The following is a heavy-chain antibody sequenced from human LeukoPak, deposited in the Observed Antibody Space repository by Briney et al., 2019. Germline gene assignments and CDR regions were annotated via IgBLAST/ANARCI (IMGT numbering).Heavy chain of an antibody. CDR2: MNPNSGNT. D-gene: IGHD3-10*01. CDR1: GGTFSSYA. Sequence: GASVKVSCKASGGTFSSYAISWVRQAPGQGLEWMGWMNPNSGNTGYAQKFQGRVTMTRNTSISTAYMELSSLRSEDTAVYYCASWKSDGSGMWWGQGTLVTVSS. J-gene: IGHJ4*02. V-gene: IGHV1-8*02. CDR3: ASWKSDGSGMW.